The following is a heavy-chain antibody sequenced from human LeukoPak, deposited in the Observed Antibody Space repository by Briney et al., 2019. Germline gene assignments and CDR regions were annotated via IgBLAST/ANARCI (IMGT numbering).Heavy chain of an antibody. CDR1: GFTVSSNY. Sequence: GGSLRLSCAASGFTVSSNYMSWVRQAPVKGLEWVSVIYSGGSTYYADSVKGRFTISRDNSKNTLYLQMNSLRAEDTAVYYCARAGYSSGRPSRDAFDIWGQGTMVTVSS. CDR3: ARAGYSSGRPSRDAFDI. CDR2: IYSGGST. D-gene: IGHD6-19*01. V-gene: IGHV3-66*01. J-gene: IGHJ3*02.